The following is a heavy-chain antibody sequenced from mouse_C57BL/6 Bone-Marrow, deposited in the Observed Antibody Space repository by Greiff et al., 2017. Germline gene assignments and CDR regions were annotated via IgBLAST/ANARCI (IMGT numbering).Heavy chain of an antibody. Sequence: EVKLVESEGGLVQPGSSMKLSCTASGFTFSDYYMAWVRQVPEKGLEWVANSNYDGSSTYYLDSLKSRFIISRDNAKNILYLQMSSLKSEDTATYYCAREGVYDGYYRWYFDVWGTGTTVTVSS. CDR1: GFTFSDYY. CDR2: SNYDGSST. D-gene: IGHD2-3*01. J-gene: IGHJ1*03. V-gene: IGHV5-16*01. CDR3: AREGVYDGYYRWYFDV.